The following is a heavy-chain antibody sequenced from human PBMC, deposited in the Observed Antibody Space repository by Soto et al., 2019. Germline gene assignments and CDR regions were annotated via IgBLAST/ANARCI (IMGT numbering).Heavy chain of an antibody. Sequence: QVQLVESGGGVVQPGRSLRLSCAASGFTFSSYGMHWVRQAPGKGLEWVAVIWYDGSNKYYADSVKGRFTISRDNSKNTLYLQMNSLRAEDTAVYYCASGGRGWDAFDYWGQGTLVTVSS. D-gene: IGHD3-10*01. V-gene: IGHV3-33*01. CDR3: ASGGRGWDAFDY. CDR1: GFTFSSYG. J-gene: IGHJ4*02. CDR2: IWYDGSNK.